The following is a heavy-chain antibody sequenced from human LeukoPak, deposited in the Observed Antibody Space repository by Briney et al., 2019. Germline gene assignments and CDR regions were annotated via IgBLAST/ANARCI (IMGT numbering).Heavy chain of an antibody. V-gene: IGHV4-4*02. D-gene: IGHD2-21*01. J-gene: IGHJ4*02. CDR3: ARSGIEATNSYYFDY. Sequence: PSGTLPLTCAVSGGSISSSNWWSWVRQPPGKGLEWIGEIYHSGSTNYNPSLKSRVTISVDKSKNQFSLKLSSVTAADTAVYYCARSGIEATNSYYFDYWGQGTLVTVSS. CDR2: IYHSGST. CDR1: GGSISSSNW.